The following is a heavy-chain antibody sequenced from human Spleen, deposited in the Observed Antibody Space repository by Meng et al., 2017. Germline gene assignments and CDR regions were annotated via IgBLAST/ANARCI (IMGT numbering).Heavy chain of an antibody. V-gene: IGHV2-5*01. J-gene: IGHJ6*02. CDR2: IYWNDDK. CDR3: AHLRDLGGYYGMDV. CDR1: GFSLSTSGVG. Sequence: SGPTLVKPTQTLTLTCTFSGFSLSTSGVGVGWIRQPPGKALEWLSLIYWNDDKRYSPSLKTRLTITKGMSKDPVVLTMTNMGPVDTATYYCAHLRDLGGYYGMDVWGQGTTVTVS. D-gene: IGHD3-16*01.